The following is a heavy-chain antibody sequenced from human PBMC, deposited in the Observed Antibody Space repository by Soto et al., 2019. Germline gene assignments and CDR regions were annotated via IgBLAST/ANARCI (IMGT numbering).Heavy chain of an antibody. D-gene: IGHD1-20*01. V-gene: IGHV3-53*04. CDR2: IYSGGST. CDR1: GFTVSSNY. Sequence: SGGSLRLSCAASGFTVSSNYMSWVRQAPGKGLEWVSVIYSGGSTYYADSVKGRFTISRHNSKNTLYLQMNSLRAEDTAVYYCATAGGRLTPYYYYGMDVWGQGTTVTVSS. CDR3: ATAGGRLTPYYYYGMDV. J-gene: IGHJ6*02.